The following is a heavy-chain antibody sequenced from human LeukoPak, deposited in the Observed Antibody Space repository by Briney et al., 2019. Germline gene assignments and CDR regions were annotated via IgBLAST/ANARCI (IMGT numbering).Heavy chain of an antibody. CDR3: ARASDLRWPFEN. Sequence: GASVKVSCKTSGYSFSNYGIGWVRQAPGQGIEWMGWISTKTGNTKNSQKVHGRVTMTTDSSTGIAYFDLRSLRTDDTAVYYCARASDLRWPFENWGHGTLVIVSS. CDR1: GYSFSNYG. CDR2: ISTKTGNT. D-gene: IGHD6-13*01. V-gene: IGHV1-18*01. J-gene: IGHJ1*01.